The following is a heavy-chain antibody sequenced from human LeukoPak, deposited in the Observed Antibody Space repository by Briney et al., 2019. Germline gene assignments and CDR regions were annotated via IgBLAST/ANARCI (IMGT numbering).Heavy chain of an antibody. V-gene: IGHV4-39*07. CDR2: IYYSGST. D-gene: IGHD3-10*01. CDR3: ARDGESWGHSEY. J-gene: IGHJ4*02. Sequence: SETLSLTCTVSGGSISSSSYYWGWIRQPPGKGLEWIGSIYYSGSTYYNPSLKSRVTISVDTSKNQFSLKLGSVTAADTAVYYCARDGESWGHSEYWGQGTLVTVSS. CDR1: GGSISSSSYY.